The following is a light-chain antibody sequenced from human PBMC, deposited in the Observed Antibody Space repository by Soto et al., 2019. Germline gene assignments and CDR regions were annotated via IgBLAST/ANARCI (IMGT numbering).Light chain of an antibody. CDR1: SSNIGAGYD. CDR2: GNS. V-gene: IGLV1-40*01. Sequence: QSVLTQPPSVSGAPGQRVTISCNGSSSNIGAGYDVHWYQQLPGTAPKLLIYGNSNRPSGVPDRFSGSKSGTSASLAITGLQAEDEADYYCQSYDSSLSGGVFGTGTKVTVL. J-gene: IGLJ1*01. CDR3: QSYDSSLSGGV.